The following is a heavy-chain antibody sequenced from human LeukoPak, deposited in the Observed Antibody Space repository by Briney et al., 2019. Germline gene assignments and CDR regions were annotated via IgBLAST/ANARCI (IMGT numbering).Heavy chain of an antibody. V-gene: IGHV3-23*01. D-gene: IGHD4-17*01. CDR3: AKDIHGDYGGIDY. CDR2: VINTGGTA. Sequence: PGGSLRLSCAASGFTFTTYAMNWVRQAPGKGLEWVSTVINTGGTAFYADSVKGRLTISRDNSKNTLYLQMNNLRAEDTAVYYCAKDIHGDYGGIDYWGQGTLVTVSS. CDR1: GFTFTTYA. J-gene: IGHJ4*02.